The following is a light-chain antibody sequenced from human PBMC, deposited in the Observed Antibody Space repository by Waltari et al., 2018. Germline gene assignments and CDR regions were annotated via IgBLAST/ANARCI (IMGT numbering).Light chain of an antibody. V-gene: IGLV3-19*01. J-gene: IGLJ3*02. CDR1: SLRTSY. CDR2: GKD. CDR3: SSRNGRANEVV. Sequence: SSELTQDPAVSVALGQTVRFTFPGDSLRTSYASWYQLKPGQAPVVVIYGKDKRPSGIPDRISGYSSGTTSSLTITGAQAEDEADYYCSSRNGRANEVVFAGGTKVTVL.